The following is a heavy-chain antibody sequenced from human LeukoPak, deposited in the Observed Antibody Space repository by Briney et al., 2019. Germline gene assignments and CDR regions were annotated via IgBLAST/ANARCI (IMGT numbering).Heavy chain of an antibody. CDR2: IWYDGSNK. CDR3: AKDRKRVGAKYYFDY. Sequence: PGGSLRLSCAASGFTFSSYGIHWVRQAPGKGLEWVAVIWYDGSNKYYADSVKGRFTISRDNSKNTLYLQMNSLRAEDTAVYYCAKDRKRVGAKYYFDYWGQGTLVTVSS. J-gene: IGHJ4*02. CDR1: GFTFSSYG. D-gene: IGHD1-26*01. V-gene: IGHV3-33*06.